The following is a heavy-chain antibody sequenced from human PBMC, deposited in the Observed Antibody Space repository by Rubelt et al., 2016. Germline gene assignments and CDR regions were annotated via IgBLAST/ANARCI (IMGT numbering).Heavy chain of an antibody. CDR3: AILADYSTSSPYSLY. CDR2: IYYSGNT. CDR1: GGSISSYY. J-gene: IGHJ4*02. V-gene: IGHV4-59*05. Sequence: QVQLQESGPGLVKPSETLSLTCTVSGGSISSYYWSWIRQPAGKGLEYIGSIYYSGNTYDNPSLKSRVTISLDTSKNQFSLKVRSVTAADTAVYYGAILADYSTSSPYSLYWGQGTLVTVSS. D-gene: IGHD6-6*01.